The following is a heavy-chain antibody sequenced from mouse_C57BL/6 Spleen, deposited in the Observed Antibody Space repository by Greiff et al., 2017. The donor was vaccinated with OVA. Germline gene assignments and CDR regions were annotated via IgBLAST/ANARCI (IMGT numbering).Heavy chain of an antibody. CDR3: TRVYGSSYWYFDV. J-gene: IGHJ1*03. CDR1: GYTFTDYE. Sequence: VQLQQSGAELVRPGASVTLSCKASGYTFTDYEMHWVKQTPVHGLEWIGAIDPETGGTAYNQKFKGKAILTADKSSSTAYMELRSLTSEDSAVYYCTRVYGSSYWYFDVWGTGTTVTVSS. D-gene: IGHD1-1*01. V-gene: IGHV1-15*01. CDR2: IDPETGGT.